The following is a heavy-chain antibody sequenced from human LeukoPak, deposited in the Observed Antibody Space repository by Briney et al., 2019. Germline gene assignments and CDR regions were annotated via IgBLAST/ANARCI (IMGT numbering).Heavy chain of an antibody. D-gene: IGHD2-21*01. V-gene: IGHV1-24*01. Sequence: GASVKLSCKGSGYTLNELSMRWVRQAPGKGLEQMGGFVLEDGETIYAQKFRGRVTMTEDTSTDTAYMELSSLRFEDTAVYYCASEGAGHLVHEWGQGTLVTVSS. CDR1: GYTLNELS. CDR2: FVLEDGET. CDR3: ASEGAGHLVHE. J-gene: IGHJ1*01.